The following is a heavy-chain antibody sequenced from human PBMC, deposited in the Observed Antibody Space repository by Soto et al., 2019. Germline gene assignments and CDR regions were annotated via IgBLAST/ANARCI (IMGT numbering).Heavy chain of an antibody. CDR3: ARTRRGYSHIDY. V-gene: IGHV5-10-1*01. CDR1: GYSFTTYW. J-gene: IGHJ4*02. Sequence: PGESLKISCQVSGYSFTTYWISWVRQMPGKGLEWMGRIDPTDSYTRYSPSFEGHVTSSVDKSISTAYLQWSSLKASDSAMYFCARTRRGYSHIDYWGQGTLVTVSS. CDR2: IDPTDSYT. D-gene: IGHD5-18*01.